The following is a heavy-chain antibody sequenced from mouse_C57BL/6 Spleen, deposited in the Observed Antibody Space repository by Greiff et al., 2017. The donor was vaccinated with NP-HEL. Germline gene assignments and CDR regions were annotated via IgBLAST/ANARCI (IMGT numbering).Heavy chain of an antibody. J-gene: IGHJ4*01. CDR1: GFTFSDYY. CDR3: AREGGLRRRTYAMDY. Sequence: DVHLVESEGGLVQPGSSMKLSCTASGFTFSDYYMAWVRQVPEKGLEWVANINYDGSSTYYLDSLKSRFIISRDNAKNILYLQMSSLKSEDTATYYCAREGGLRRRTYAMDYWGQGTSVTVSS. CDR2: INYDGSST. D-gene: IGHD2-4*01. V-gene: IGHV5-16*01.